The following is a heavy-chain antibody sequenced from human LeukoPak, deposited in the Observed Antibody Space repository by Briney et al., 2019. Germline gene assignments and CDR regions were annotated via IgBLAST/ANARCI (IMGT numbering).Heavy chain of an antibody. Sequence: PGGSLRLSCAASGSTFSSYGMHWVRQAPGKGLEWVAVISYDGSNKYYADSVKGRFTISRDNSKNTLYLQMNSLRAEDTAVYYCATDCSGGSCYSDAFDIWGQGTMVTVSS. V-gene: IGHV3-30*03. J-gene: IGHJ3*02. CDR3: ATDCSGGSCYSDAFDI. D-gene: IGHD2-15*01. CDR1: GSTFSSYG. CDR2: ISYDGSNK.